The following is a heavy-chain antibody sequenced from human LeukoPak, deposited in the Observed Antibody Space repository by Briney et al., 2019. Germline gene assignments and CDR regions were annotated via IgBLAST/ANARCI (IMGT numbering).Heavy chain of an antibody. CDR3: ARGQVSGELSNDAFDI. CDR2: MNPNSGNT. V-gene: IGHV1-8*01. D-gene: IGHD3-16*02. CDR1: GYTFTSYD. Sequence: ASVKVSCKASGYTFTSYDINWVRQATGQGLEWMGWMNPNSGNTGYAQKFQGRATMTRNTSISTAYMELSSLRSEDTAVYYCARGQVSGELSNDAFDIWGQGTMVTVSS. J-gene: IGHJ3*02.